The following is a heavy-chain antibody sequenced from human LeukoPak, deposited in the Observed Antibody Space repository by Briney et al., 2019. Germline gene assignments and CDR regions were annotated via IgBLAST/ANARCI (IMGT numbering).Heavy chain of an antibody. CDR2: ISSSSSYI. D-gene: IGHD3-10*01. CDR3: ASVYYGSGTGYYYMDV. J-gene: IGHJ6*03. V-gene: IGHV3-21*01. Sequence: PGGSLRLSCAASGFTFSSYEMNWVRQAPGKGLEWVSSISSSSSYIYYADSVKGRFTISRDNAKNSLYLQMNSLRAEDTAVYYCASVYYGSGTGYYYMDVWGKGTTVTVSS. CDR1: GFTFSSYE.